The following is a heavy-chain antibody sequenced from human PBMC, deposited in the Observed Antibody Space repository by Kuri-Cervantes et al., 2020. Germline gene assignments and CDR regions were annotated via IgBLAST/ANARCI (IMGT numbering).Heavy chain of an antibody. J-gene: IGHJ3*02. CDR2: INTDGYST. D-gene: IGHD3-10*01. CDR3: ARTRYRFGELRRDDAFDI. CDR1: GFSFSTYW. Sequence: GESLKISCAASGFSFSTYWMHWVRQGPGKGPVWVAHINTDGYSTTYADSVKGRFTISRDNSKNTLYLQMNSLRAEDTAVYYCARTRYRFGELRRDDAFDIWGQGTMVTVSS. V-gene: IGHV3-74*01.